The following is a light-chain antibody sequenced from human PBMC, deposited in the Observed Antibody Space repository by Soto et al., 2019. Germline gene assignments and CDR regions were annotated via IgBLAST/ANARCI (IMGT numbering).Light chain of an antibody. CDR1: SSDVGGYNY. Sequence: QSVLTQPASVSGSPGQSITISRTGTSSDVGGYNYVSWYQQHPGKAPKFMIYDVSNRPSRVSNRFSGSKSGNTASLTISGLQAEDEADYYCSSYTTSNTRQIVFGTGTKVTVL. J-gene: IGLJ1*01. CDR3: SSYTTSNTRQIV. V-gene: IGLV2-14*01. CDR2: DVS.